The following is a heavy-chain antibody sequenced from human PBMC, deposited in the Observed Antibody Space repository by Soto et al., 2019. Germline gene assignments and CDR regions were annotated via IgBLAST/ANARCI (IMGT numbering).Heavy chain of an antibody. CDR3: ARRYSRHRSNDY. D-gene: IGHD6-13*01. J-gene: IGHJ4*02. CDR2: IKQDGSEI. V-gene: IGHV3-7*03. Sequence: PGGSLRLSCAASGFTLNNYFMSWVRQAPGKGLEWVANIKQDGSEIYYVDSVKGRFTISRDNAKNSLYLQMSGLRAEDTAVYYCARRYSRHRSNDYWGQGTLVTVSS. CDR1: GFTLNNYF.